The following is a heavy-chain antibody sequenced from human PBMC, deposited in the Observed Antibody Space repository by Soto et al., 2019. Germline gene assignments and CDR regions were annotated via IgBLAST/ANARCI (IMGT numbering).Heavy chain of an antibody. CDR1: GFTFGDYA. CDR3: TRDLTPLVGARGYYYYYYGMDV. V-gene: IGHV3-49*04. CDR2: IRSKAYGGTT. J-gene: IGHJ6*02. Sequence: GGSLRLSCTAAGFTFGDYAMSWVRQAPGKGLEWVGFIRSKAYGGTTEYAASVKGRFTISRDDSKSIAYLQMNSLKTEDTAVYYCTRDLTPLVGARGYYYYYYGMDVWGRGTTVAVAS. D-gene: IGHD1-26*01.